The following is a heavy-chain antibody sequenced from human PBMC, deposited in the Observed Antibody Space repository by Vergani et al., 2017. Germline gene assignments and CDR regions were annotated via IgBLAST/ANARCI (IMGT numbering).Heavy chain of an antibody. CDR3: AKAGGVPAAPFFDS. D-gene: IGHD2-2*01. V-gene: IGHV3-43D*04. J-gene: IGHJ4*02. CDR2: INWNGFST. CDR1: GFTFDDSA. Sequence: EVQLEESGGHVVQPGGSLKLSCATSGFTFDDSAMIWVRQVPGKGLEWVSLINWNGFSTYYADSVKGRFTVSRDNNKSSLFLQMTSLSAEDTAFYYCAKAGGVPAAPFFDSWGQGTLVTVSS.